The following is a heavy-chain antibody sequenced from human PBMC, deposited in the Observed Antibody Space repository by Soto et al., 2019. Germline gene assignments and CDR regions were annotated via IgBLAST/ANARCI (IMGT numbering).Heavy chain of an antibody. CDR2: FDPEDGET. J-gene: IGHJ4*02. D-gene: IGHD2-2*01. Sequence: GASVKVSCKVSGYTLTELSMHWVRQAPGKGLEWMGGFDPEDGETIYAQKFQGRVTMTEDTSTDTAYMELSSLRSEDTAVYYCATFNPDSSSTSCRFDYWGQGTLVTVSS. CDR3: ATFNPDSSSTSCRFDY. V-gene: IGHV1-24*01. CDR1: GYTLTELS.